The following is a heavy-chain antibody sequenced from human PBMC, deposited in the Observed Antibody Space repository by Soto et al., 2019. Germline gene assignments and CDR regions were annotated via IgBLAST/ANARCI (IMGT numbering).Heavy chain of an antibody. V-gene: IGHV4-31*11. Sequence: SETLSLTCAVYGGSISSGGYYWSWIRQHPGKGLEWIGYIYYSGSTYYNPSLKSRVTISVDTSKNQFSLKLSSVTAADTAVYYCARGGSSSWYKNPYYYGMDVWGQGTTVTVSS. CDR1: GGSISSGGYY. CDR2: IYYSGST. J-gene: IGHJ6*02. D-gene: IGHD6-13*01. CDR3: ARGGSSSWYKNPYYYGMDV.